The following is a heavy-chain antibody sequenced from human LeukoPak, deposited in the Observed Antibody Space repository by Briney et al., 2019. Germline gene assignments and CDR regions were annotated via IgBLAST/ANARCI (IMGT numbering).Heavy chain of an antibody. CDR1: GGSISSGSYY. CDR3: ARDFKGDYYYYYMDV. Sequence: SETLSLTCTVSGGSISSGSYYWSWIRQPAGKGLEWIGRIYTSGSTNCNPSLKSRVTISVDTSKNQFSLKLSSVTAADTAVYYCARDFKGDYYYYYMDVWGKGTTVTVSS. V-gene: IGHV4-61*02. J-gene: IGHJ6*03. CDR2: IYTSGST.